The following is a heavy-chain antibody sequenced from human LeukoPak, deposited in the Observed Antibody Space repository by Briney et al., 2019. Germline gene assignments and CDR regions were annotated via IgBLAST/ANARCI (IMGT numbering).Heavy chain of an antibody. Sequence: SETLSLTCAVSGYSISSGYYWGWIRQPPGKGLEWIGSIYHSGSTYYNPSLKSRVTISVDTSKNQFSLKLSSVTAADTAVYYCATRRGYYGSGNGGVDYWGQGTLVTVSS. CDR1: GYSISSGYY. CDR2: IYHSGST. J-gene: IGHJ4*02. D-gene: IGHD3-10*01. CDR3: ATRRGYYGSGNGGVDY. V-gene: IGHV4-38-2*01.